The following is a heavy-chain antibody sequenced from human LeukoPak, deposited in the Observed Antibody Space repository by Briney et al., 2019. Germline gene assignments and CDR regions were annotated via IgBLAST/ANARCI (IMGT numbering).Heavy chain of an antibody. V-gene: IGHV1-69*06. CDR1: GGTFSSYA. CDR2: IIPIFGTA. J-gene: IGHJ4*02. D-gene: IGHD1-26*01. CDR3: ARVKWELLRLDY. Sequence: SVMVSCKASGGTFSSYAISWVRQAPGQGLEWMGGIIPIFGTANYAQKFQGRVTITADKSTSTAYMELSSLRSEDTAVYYCARVKWELLRLDYWGQGTLVTVSS.